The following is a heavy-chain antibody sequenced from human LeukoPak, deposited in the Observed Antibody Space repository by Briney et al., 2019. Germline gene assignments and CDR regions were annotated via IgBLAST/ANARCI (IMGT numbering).Heavy chain of an antibody. V-gene: IGHV3-66*01. J-gene: IGHJ4*02. CDR3: ARGRSYYYDSSSSFDY. CDR2: IYSAGSI. Sequence: PGGSLRLSCAASGFTVTSNYMSWVRQAPGKGLEWVSVIYSAGSIYYADSVKGRFTISRDNSKNTLYLQMNSPRAEDTAVYYCARGRSYYYDSSSSFDYWGQGTLVTVSS. CDR1: GFTVTSNY. D-gene: IGHD3-22*01.